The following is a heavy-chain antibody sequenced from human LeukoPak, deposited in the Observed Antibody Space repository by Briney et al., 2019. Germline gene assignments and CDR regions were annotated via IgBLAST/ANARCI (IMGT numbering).Heavy chain of an antibody. CDR3: ATSTAAAGTD. D-gene: IGHD6-13*01. CDR2: IKQDGSEK. CDR1: GFTFSNLW. V-gene: IGHV3-7*03. Sequence: GGSLRLTCAASGFTFSNLWMSWVRQAPGKGLKWVANIKQDGSEKYYVDSVKGRFTISRDNAQNSLYLQMNSLRAEDTAIYYCATSTAAAGTDWGQGTLVTVSS. J-gene: IGHJ4*02.